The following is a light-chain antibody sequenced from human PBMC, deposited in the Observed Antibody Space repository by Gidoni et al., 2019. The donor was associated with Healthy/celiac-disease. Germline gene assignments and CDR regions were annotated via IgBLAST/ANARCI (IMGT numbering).Light chain of an antibody. CDR3: SSYAGSNNLV. CDR2: EVS. V-gene: IGLV2-8*01. J-gene: IGLJ2*01. CDR1: CSDVGGYNY. Sequence: QSALTQPHSASGSPGQSVTISCTGTCSDVGGYNYVSWYQQHPGKAPKLMIYEVSKRPSGVPDRFSGSKSGNTASLTVSGLQAEDEADYYCSSYAGSNNLVFGGGTKLTVL.